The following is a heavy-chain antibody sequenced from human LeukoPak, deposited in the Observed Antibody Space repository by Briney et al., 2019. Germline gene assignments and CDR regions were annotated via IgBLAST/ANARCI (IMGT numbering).Heavy chain of an antibody. D-gene: IGHD3-3*02. CDR2: ISSSGSTI. J-gene: IGHJ6*02. CDR1: GFTFSDYY. CDR3: ARGGELDYYYYYGMDV. Sequence: GGSLRLSCAASGFTFSDYYMSWIRQAPGKGLEWVSYISSSGSTIYYADSVKGRFTISRDNAKNSLYLQMNSLRAEDTAVYYCARGGELDYYYYYGMDVWGQGTLVTVSS. V-gene: IGHV3-11*01.